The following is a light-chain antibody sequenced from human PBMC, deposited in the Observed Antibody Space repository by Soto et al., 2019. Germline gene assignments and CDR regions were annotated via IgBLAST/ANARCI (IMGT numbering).Light chain of an antibody. CDR2: DVN. CDR1: SSDVGAYNY. Sequence: QSVLTQPASVSGSPGQSITISCAGTSSDVGAYNYVSWYQHHPGKAPKLMIYDVNNRPSGDSNRLSGSKSGNTASLTISGLQAEDEADYYCSSWTSGATYVFGSGTKLTVL. J-gene: IGLJ1*01. CDR3: SSWTSGATYV. V-gene: IGLV2-14*03.